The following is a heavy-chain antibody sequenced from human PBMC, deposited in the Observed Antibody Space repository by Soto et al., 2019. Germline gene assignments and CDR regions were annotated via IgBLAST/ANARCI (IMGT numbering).Heavy chain of an antibody. J-gene: IGHJ3*02. CDR2: IYHGST. CDR3: ARSGSRGIGAFDI. V-gene: IGHV4-30-2*01. CDR1: GGSISSGGYS. D-gene: IGHD3-22*01. Sequence: QLQLQESGSGLVKASQTLSLTCAVSGGSISSGGYSWSWIRQPPGKGLEWIGYIYHGSTYYNPPLKSRVTISIDRSKNQFSLKLSSVTAAATAVYYCARSGSRGIGAFDIWVQGTMVTVSS.